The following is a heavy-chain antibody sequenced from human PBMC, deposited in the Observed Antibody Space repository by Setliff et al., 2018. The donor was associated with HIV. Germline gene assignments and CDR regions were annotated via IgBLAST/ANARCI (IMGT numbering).Heavy chain of an antibody. V-gene: IGHV3-23*01. Sequence: PGGSLRLSCAASGFTFSSYTMAWVRQAPGKGLEWISAISPNGDITYYAASVQGRFTISRDNSKNTVYLQMNSLRADDTAVYFCARPTNIDTLYYGSQTFYMYYYGLDVWGQGTTVTVSS. CDR3: ARPTNIDTLYYGSQTFYMYYYGLDV. CDR1: GFTFSSYT. D-gene: IGHD1-26*01. CDR2: ISPNGDIT. J-gene: IGHJ6*02.